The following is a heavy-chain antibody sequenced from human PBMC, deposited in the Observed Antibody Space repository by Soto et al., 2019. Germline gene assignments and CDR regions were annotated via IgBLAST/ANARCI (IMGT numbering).Heavy chain of an antibody. V-gene: IGHV3-49*03. D-gene: IGHD3-16*01. CDR1: GFTFGDYA. CDR3: HHGGEHYDYVWGRPENDAFDI. J-gene: IGHJ3*02. CDR2: IRSKAYGGTT. Sequence: PGGSLRLSCTASGFTFGDYAMSWFRQAPGKGLEWVGFIRSKAYGGTTEYAASVKGRFTISRDDSKSIAYLQMNSLKTEDTAVYYCHHGGEHYDYVWGRPENDAFDIWGQGTMVTVSS.